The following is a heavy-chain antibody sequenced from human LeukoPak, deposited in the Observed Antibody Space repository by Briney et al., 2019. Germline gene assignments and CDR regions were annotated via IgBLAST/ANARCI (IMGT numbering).Heavy chain of an antibody. V-gene: IGHV4-59*01. Sequence: PSETLSLTCTVSGGSISSYYWSWIRQPPGKGLEWIGYIYYSGSTNYNPSLKSRVTISVDTSKNQFYLKLSSVTAADTAVYYCARVDDSSGDYWGQGTLVTVSS. D-gene: IGHD3-22*01. J-gene: IGHJ4*02. CDR3: ARVDDSSGDY. CDR2: IYYSGST. CDR1: GGSISSYY.